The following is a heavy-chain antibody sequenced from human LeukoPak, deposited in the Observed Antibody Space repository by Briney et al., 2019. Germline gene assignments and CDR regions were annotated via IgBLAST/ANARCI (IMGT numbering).Heavy chain of an antibody. J-gene: IGHJ4*02. CDR1: GGSISSYY. V-gene: IGHV4-59*08. CDR3: ARHYGVGSSSARFDN. Sequence: PSETLSLTCTVSGGSISSYYWSWIRQPPGKGLEWIGYIYYSGGTNYNPSLKSRVTISVDTSKNQFSLKLSSVTAADTAVYYCARHYGVGSSSARFDNWGQGTLVTVSS. D-gene: IGHD6-6*01. CDR2: IYYSGGT.